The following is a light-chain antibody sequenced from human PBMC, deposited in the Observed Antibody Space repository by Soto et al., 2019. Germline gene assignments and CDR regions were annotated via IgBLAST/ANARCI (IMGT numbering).Light chain of an antibody. J-gene: IGLJ1*01. CDR1: RSDIGSYNY. CDR2: GVS. CDR3: ISYTGSSTSYV. Sequence: QSALTQPASVSGSPGQSITSSCSGTRSDIGSYNYVAWYQQFPGKTPKIVIYGVSNRPSGVSSRFSGSKSGNTVSLTISGLQAEDEADYYCISYTGSSTSYVFGSGTKVTVL. V-gene: IGLV2-14*01.